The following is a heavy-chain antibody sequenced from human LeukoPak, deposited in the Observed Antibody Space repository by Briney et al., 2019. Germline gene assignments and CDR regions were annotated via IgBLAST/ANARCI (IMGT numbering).Heavy chain of an antibody. D-gene: IGHD6-19*01. CDR2: ISGSGDHT. Sequence: GALRLSCTASRFTFSSYALSWVRPAPGKGLEWVSAISGSGDHTYYADSVKGRFTIPRDNSKNTLYLQMISLRAEDTAVYYCAKHGFSSGWPQVPSDHWGQGTLVTVSS. J-gene: IGHJ4*02. V-gene: IGHV3-23*01. CDR3: AKHGFSSGWPQVPSDH. CDR1: RFTFSSYA.